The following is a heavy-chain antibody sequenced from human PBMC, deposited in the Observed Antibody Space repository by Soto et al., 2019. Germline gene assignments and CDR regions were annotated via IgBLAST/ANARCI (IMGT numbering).Heavy chain of an antibody. CDR2: IYHGGTT. Sequence: SETLSLTCTVSGDSISSGSYWGWIRQPPGEGPEWIASIYHGGTTFYNPSLKSRISISVDTSKNQFSLRLTSVTAANTATYYCARVHVMVVAGSTFDYWGPGTLVTVSS. V-gene: IGHV4-38-2*02. CDR3: ARVHVMVVAGSTFDY. D-gene: IGHD6-19*01. CDR1: GDSISSGSY. J-gene: IGHJ4*03.